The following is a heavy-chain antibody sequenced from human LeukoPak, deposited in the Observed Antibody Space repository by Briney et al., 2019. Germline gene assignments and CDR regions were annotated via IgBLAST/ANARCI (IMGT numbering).Heavy chain of an antibody. Sequence: SETLSLTRAVYGGSFSGYYWSWIRQPPGKGLEWIGEINHSGSTNYNPSLKSRVTISVDTSKNQFSLKLSSVTAADTAVYYCARERITMVRGVIYYYYGMDVWGQGTTVTVSS. CDR2: INHSGST. CDR1: GGSFSGYY. CDR3: ARERITMVRGVIYYYYGMDV. D-gene: IGHD3-10*01. J-gene: IGHJ6*02. V-gene: IGHV4-34*01.